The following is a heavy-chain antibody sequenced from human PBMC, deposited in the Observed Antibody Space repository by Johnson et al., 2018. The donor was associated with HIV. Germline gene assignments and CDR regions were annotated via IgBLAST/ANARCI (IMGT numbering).Heavy chain of an antibody. CDR3: AKEMSSWPGEAFDI. CDR1: GFAFSRFA. Sequence: QVQLVESGGGLVQPGGSLKLSCAASGFAFSRFAMHWVRQVPDKGLEWVAVISYAGTNQYHADSVKGRFTISRDNSKNTLYLQMNSLRAEDTALYYCAKEMSSWPGEAFDIWGQGTMVTVSS. CDR2: ISYAGTNQ. V-gene: IGHV3-30*18. D-gene: IGHD1-14*01. J-gene: IGHJ3*02.